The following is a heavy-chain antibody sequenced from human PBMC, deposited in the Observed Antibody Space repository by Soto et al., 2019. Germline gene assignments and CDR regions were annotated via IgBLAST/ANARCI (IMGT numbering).Heavy chain of an antibody. CDR1: SGSISTYY. V-gene: IGHV4-59*01. D-gene: IGHD2-8*01. CDR2: IYYTGST. J-gene: IGHJ4*02. CDR3: AGAPKWPYFDF. Sequence: PSETLSLTCTVASGSISTYYWSWIRQPPGKGLEWIGYIYYTGSTNYNPSLKTRVAISMDTSKNQFSLNLSSVTAADTAVYYCAGAPKWPYFDFLGLGTLVTVS.